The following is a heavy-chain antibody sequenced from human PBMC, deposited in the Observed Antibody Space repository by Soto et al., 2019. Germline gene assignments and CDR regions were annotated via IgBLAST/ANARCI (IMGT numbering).Heavy chain of an antibody. CDR2: IYYSGST. D-gene: IGHD5-18*01. Sequence: SETLSLTCTVSGGSISSSSYYWGWIRQPPGKGLEWIGSIYYSGSTYYNPSLKSRVTISVDTSKNQFSLKLSSVTAADTAVYYCARHMLQLWLVDPWGQGTLVTVSS. CDR1: GGSISSSSYY. CDR3: ARHMLQLWLVDP. J-gene: IGHJ5*02. V-gene: IGHV4-39*01.